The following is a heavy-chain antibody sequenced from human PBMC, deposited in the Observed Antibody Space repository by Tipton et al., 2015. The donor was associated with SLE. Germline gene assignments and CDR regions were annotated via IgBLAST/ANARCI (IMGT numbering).Heavy chain of an antibody. V-gene: IGHV4-4*02. J-gene: IGHJ4*02. CDR3: AGDYYFDY. CDR2: INHSEST. Sequence: GEALSSGNWWSWVRQPPGKGLEWIGEINHSESTNYNPSLKSRVTISVDTSKNQFSLKLSFVTAADTAVYYCAGDYYFDYWGQGTLVTVSS. CDR1: GEALSSGNW.